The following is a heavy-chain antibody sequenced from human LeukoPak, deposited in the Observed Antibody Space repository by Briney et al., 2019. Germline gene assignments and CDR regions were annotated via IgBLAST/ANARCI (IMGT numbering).Heavy chain of an antibody. CDR2: INPNSGGT. J-gene: IGHJ6*03. D-gene: IGHD2-2*01. Sequence: ASVKVSCKASGYTFTGYYMHWVRQAPGQGLEWMGWINPNSGGTNCAQKFQGRVTMTRDTSISTAYMELSRLRSDDTAVYYCARSLGYCSSTSCYHRGYYYYYMDVWGKGTTVTVSS. V-gene: IGHV1-2*02. CDR3: ARSLGYCSSTSCYHRGYYYYYMDV. CDR1: GYTFTGYY.